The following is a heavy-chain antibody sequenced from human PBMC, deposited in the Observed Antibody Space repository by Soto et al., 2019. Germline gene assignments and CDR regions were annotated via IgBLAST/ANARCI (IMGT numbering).Heavy chain of an antibody. CDR1: GFTFSSYA. D-gene: IGHD2-2*01. CDR3: ARDIVVVPAAMQFSGARKYYYYGMDV. J-gene: IGHJ6*02. CDR2: ISYDGSNK. V-gene: IGHV3-30-3*01. Sequence: GGSLRLSCAASGFTFSSYAMHWVRQAPGKGLEWVAVISYDGSNKYYADSVKGRFTISRDNSKNTLYLQMNSLRAEDTAVYYCARDIVVVPAAMQFSGARKYYYYGMDVWGQGTTVTVSS.